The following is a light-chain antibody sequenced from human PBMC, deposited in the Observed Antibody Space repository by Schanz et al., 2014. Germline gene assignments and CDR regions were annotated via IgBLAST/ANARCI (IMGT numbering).Light chain of an antibody. J-gene: IGKJ5*01. CDR3: QQRHTWPLT. CDR1: QSVNSN. V-gene: IGKV3-15*01. CDR2: GAS. Sequence: EIVMTQSPATLSVSPGERASLSCRASQSVNSNLAWYQQKPGQPPRLLIFGASTRATGIPARFSGSGSGTDFTLTISSLEPEDFAVYFCQQRHTWPLTFGQGTRLDIK.